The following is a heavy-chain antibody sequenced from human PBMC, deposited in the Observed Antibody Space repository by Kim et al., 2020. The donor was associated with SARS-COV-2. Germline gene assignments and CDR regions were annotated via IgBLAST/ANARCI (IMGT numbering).Heavy chain of an antibody. CDR1: GFILSNYY. V-gene: IGHV3-11*05. CDR2: ISTSSKFT. D-gene: IGHD1-26*01. CDR3: ARANLVHV. Sequence: GGSLRLSCAASGFILSNYYMNWIRQAPGKGLEWISSISTSSKFTYYADSVKGRFTISRDNANNSLYLQMNSLRAEDTAVYYCARANLVHVWGRGTPVIV. J-gene: IGHJ6*02.